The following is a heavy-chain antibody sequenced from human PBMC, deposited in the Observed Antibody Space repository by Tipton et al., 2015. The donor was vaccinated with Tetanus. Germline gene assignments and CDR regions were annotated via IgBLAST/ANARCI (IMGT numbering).Heavy chain of an antibody. V-gene: IGHV3-53*01. CDR1: GFTVSSNY. CDR3: NGGSTGAFFGY. J-gene: IGHJ4*02. Sequence: GSLRLSCAASGFTVSSNYMTWVRQAPGKGLEWVSLIDSGGNTYYADSVKGRFTISRDNSKNTLYLQMNSLRAEDAAVYYCNGGSTGAFFGYWGLGTLVTVSS. CDR2: IDSGGNT. D-gene: IGHD2-2*01.